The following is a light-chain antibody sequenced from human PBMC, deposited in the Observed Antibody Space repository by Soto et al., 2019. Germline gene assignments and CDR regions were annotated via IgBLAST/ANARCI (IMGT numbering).Light chain of an antibody. CDR2: DAS. J-gene: IGKJ2*01. CDR3: QQCDSYLYT. CDR1: QNINTW. Sequence: DITMTQSPSTLSASVGDRVTITCRASQNINTWLAWYQQKTGKAPKLLIYDASSLESGVPSRFSGSGSGTEFTLTISSLQPDDFATYYCQQCDSYLYTFGQGTKLEIK. V-gene: IGKV1-5*01.